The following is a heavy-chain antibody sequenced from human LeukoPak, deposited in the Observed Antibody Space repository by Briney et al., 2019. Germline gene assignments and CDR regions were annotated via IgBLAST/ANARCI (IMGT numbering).Heavy chain of an antibody. J-gene: IGHJ4*02. V-gene: IGHV3-66*01. CDR1: GFTFSSYA. Sequence: GGSLRLSCAASGFTFSSYAMHWVRQAPGKGLEWVSVIYSGGSTYYADSVKGRFTISRDNSKNTLYLQMNSLRAEDTAVYYCARGRDKWEPIIDYWGQGTLVTVSS. CDR3: ARGRDKWEPIIDY. CDR2: IYSGGST. D-gene: IGHD1-26*01.